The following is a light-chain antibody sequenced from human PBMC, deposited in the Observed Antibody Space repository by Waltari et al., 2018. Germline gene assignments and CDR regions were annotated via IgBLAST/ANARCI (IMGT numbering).Light chain of an antibody. V-gene: IGKV1-39*01. J-gene: IGKJ5*01. CDR1: QSISRY. CDR3: QQSYSTPSIT. CDR2: AAS. Sequence: DIQMTQSPSSLSASVGDRVTITCRASQSISRYLNWNQQKPGKAPKLLIYAASSLQSGVTSRFSGSGSGTDFTLTISSLQPEDFATYYCQQSYSTPSITFGQGTRLEIK.